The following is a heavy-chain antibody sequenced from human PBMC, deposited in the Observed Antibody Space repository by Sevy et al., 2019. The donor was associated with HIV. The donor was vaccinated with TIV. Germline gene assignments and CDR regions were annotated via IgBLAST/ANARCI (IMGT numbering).Heavy chain of an antibody. D-gene: IGHD6-19*01. Sequence: GGSLRLSCTDSGLTFSNYWMHWVHQAPGKGLEWVASIKKDGSQKDYVDSVKGRFIISRDNAKSSVYLQMNSLRAEDTAVYYCAKDSILVAGHFDYWGQGTLVTVSS. V-gene: IGHV3-7*03. J-gene: IGHJ4*02. CDR2: IKKDGSQK. CDR1: GLTFSNYW. CDR3: AKDSILVAGHFDY.